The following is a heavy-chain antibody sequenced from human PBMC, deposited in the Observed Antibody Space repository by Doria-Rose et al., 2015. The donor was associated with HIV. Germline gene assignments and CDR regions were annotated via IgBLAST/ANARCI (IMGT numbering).Heavy chain of an antibody. J-gene: IGHJ4*02. CDR3: ARIKSSRWYHKYYFDF. D-gene: IGHD6-13*01. CDR1: GVSHSSPGMG. V-gene: IGHV2-26*01. Sequence: QITLKESGPVLVKPTETLTLTCTVSGVSHSSPGMGVSWIRQPPGKALEWLANIFSDDERSYKTSLKSRLTISRGTSKSQVVLTMIDMDPVDTATYYCARIKSSRWYHKYYFDFWGQGTLVIVSA. CDR2: IFSDDER.